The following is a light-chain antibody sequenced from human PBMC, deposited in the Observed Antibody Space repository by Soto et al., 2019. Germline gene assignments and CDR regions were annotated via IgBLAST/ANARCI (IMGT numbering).Light chain of an antibody. CDR1: QDIRSW. CDR3: QQTNSFPIT. V-gene: IGKV1D-12*01. J-gene: IGKJ5*01. CDR2: AAS. Sequence: DIQMTQSPSSVSASVGDRVTITCLASQDIRSWLAWHQQKPGKAPKLIIYAASSLQSGVPSRFSGSCSGTHFTLTISSLQPEDVATYYCQQTNSFPITLGQGTRLEI.